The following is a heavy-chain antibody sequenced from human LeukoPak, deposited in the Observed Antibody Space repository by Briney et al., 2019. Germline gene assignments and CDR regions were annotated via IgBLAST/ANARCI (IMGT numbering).Heavy chain of an antibody. CDR1: GGSFSGYY. Sequence: SETLSLTCAVYGGSFSGYYWSWIRQPPGKGLEWIGEINHSGSTNYNPSLKSRVTISVDTSKNQFSLKLSSVTAADTAVYYCARHCSSTSCPYGMDVWGQGTTVTVSS. V-gene: IGHV4-34*01. D-gene: IGHD2-2*01. J-gene: IGHJ6*02. CDR2: INHSGST. CDR3: ARHCSSTSCPYGMDV.